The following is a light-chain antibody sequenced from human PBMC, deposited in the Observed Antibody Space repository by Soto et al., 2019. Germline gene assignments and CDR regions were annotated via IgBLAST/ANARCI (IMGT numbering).Light chain of an antibody. J-gene: IGKJ3*01. CDR2: DAS. V-gene: IGKV1-5*01. Sequence: DIQMTQSPSTLSASVGDRVTITCRASQSISTWLAWYQQKPGKAPKVLIYDASSLESGVPSRFSGSGSGTEFXLXISXXXXDDFATYYCQQYKNYLTFGPGTKVDIK. CDR1: QSISTW. CDR3: QQYKNYLT.